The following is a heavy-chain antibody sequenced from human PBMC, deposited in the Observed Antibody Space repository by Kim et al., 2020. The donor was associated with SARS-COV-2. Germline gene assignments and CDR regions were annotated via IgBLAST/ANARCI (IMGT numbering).Heavy chain of an antibody. V-gene: IGHV3-33*08. CDR1: GFTFSGYS. CDR2: IWYDGSNK. CDR3: ARDLTPFGAFDI. Sequence: GGSLRLSCAASGFTFSGYSMNWVRQAPGKGLEWVAVIWYDGSNKYYADSVKGRFTISRDNSKNTLYLQMNSLRAEDTAVYYCARDLTPFGAFDIWGQGTMVTVSS. D-gene: IGHD3-16*01. J-gene: IGHJ3*02.